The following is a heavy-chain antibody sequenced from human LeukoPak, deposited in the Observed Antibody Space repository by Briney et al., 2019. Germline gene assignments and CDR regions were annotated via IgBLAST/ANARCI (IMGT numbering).Heavy chain of an antibody. V-gene: IGHV3-30*04. D-gene: IGHD3-3*02. Sequence: PGGSLRLSCAASGFTFRSYAMHWVRQAPGKGLEWVAIISYDGTNKYYADSVKGRFTISRDNSKNTLHVQMNSPRVEDTAVYYCARGRSIFGVVTGDYFDYWGQGTLVTVSS. CDR3: ARGRSIFGVVTGDYFDY. CDR2: ISYDGTNK. J-gene: IGHJ4*01. CDR1: GFTFRSYA.